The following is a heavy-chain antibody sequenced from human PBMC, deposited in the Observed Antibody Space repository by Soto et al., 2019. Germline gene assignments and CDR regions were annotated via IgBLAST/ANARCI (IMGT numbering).Heavy chain of an antibody. V-gene: IGHV3-30*18. D-gene: IGHD6-19*01. CDR1: GFTFSSYG. Sequence: QVQLVQSGGGVVQPGRSLRLSCAASGFTFSSYGMHWVRQAPGKGLERVAVISYDGSNKYYADSVQGRITISRDNSKNTLYLEMNDLRADDTAVYYCAKGGQGLVRYSFDYWGRGTLVTVSS. CDR2: ISYDGSNK. J-gene: IGHJ4*02. CDR3: AKGGQGLVRYSFDY.